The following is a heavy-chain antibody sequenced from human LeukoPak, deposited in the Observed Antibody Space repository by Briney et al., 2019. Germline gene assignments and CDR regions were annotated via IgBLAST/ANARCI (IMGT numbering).Heavy chain of an antibody. CDR3: ARGVAAREDYYYYGMDV. J-gene: IGHJ6*02. CDR2: ISYDGSNK. D-gene: IGHD6-6*01. CDR1: GFTFSSYG. V-gene: IGHV3-30*03. Sequence: GGSLRLSCAASGFTFSSYGMHGVRQAPGKGLEGVAVISYDGSNKYFADAVKGRFTISRDNSKNTLYLQMNSLRAEDTAVYYCARGVAAREDYYYYGMDVWGQGTTVTVSS.